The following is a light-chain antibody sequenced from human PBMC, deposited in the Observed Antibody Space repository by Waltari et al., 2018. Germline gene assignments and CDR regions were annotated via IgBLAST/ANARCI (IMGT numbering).Light chain of an antibody. J-gene: IGKJ1*01. V-gene: IGKV2-24*01. CDR1: QSLVHRDGSTY. CDR3: MQSTQLPWT. Sequence: DIVMTQTPLSSPVSLGQPASISCKSSQSLVHRDGSTYFSWLHQRPGQPPRLLIYKISNQFSVVPDRFSGSGAVTDFTLRISRVEPEDVGVYYCMQSTQLPWTFGQGTKVEIK. CDR2: KIS.